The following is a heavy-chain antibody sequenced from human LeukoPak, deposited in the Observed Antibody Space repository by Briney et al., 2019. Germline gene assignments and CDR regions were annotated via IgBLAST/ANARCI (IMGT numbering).Heavy chain of an antibody. V-gene: IGHV1-8*03. J-gene: IGHJ4*02. CDR3: ARSKGVVAGFDY. Sequence: GSVKDSCKATEYTFTNYDSNGVRQAAGQGVDWMGWINPNSGNTDYVQKLQGRITITRNTSISTAYMELSSLRSEDTAVFYCARSKGVVAGFDYWGQGTLVTVSS. CDR2: INPNSGNT. D-gene: IGHD6-19*01. CDR1: EYTFTNYD.